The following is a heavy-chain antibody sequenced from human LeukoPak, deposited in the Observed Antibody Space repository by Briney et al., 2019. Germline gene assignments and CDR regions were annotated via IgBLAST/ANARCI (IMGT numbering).Heavy chain of an antibody. CDR3: AKDTAIQFLEPAF. CDR2: IWFDGSVK. D-gene: IGHD3-3*01. V-gene: IGHV3-33*06. J-gene: IGHJ4*02. Sequence: AGGYLRRSCAGSGFTFNTHGMHWVRQAPGKGLEWLAAIWFDGSVKHYSDAVKGRFTISRDNSLNTLYLQMNSLRVEDTAIYYCAKDTAIQFLEPAFWGQGTLVTVSS. CDR1: GFTFNTHG.